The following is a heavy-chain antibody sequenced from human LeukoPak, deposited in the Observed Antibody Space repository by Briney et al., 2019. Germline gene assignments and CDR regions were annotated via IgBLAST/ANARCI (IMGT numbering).Heavy chain of an antibody. V-gene: IGHV1-18*01. Sequence: ASVKVSCKASGYTFTSYDINWVRQATGQGLEWMGWISAYNGNTNYAQKLQGRVTMTTDTSTSTAYMELRSLRSDDTAVYYCARGVGATQTPDYWGQGTLVTVSS. J-gene: IGHJ4*02. CDR1: GYTFTSYD. CDR3: ARGVGATQTPDY. CDR2: ISAYNGNT. D-gene: IGHD1-26*01.